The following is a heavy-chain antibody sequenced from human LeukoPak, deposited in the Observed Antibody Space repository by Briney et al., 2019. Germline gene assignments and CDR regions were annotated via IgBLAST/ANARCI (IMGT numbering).Heavy chain of an antibody. CDR1: GFTFSRYW. J-gene: IGHJ4*02. CDR2: ISPDGSTT. Sequence: GGSLRLSCAASGFTFSRYWMHWVRQAPGKGLMWVSRISPDGSTTLYADSVKGRFTISRDNAKNTLYLQMNSLGAEDTAVYYCARSNREFASGSGDYWGQGTLVTVSS. D-gene: IGHD3-10*01. CDR3: ARSNREFASGSGDY. V-gene: IGHV3-74*03.